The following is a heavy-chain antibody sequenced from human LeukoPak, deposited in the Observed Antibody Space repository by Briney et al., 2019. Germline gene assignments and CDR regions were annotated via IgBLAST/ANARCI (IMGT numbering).Heavy chain of an antibody. Sequence: GASVKVSCKASGYTFTSYAMHWVRQAPGQRLEWMGWINTGNGNTKYSQKFQGRVTITRDTSASTAYMELSSLRSEDTAVYYCARDRDVYYFDYWGQGTLVTVSS. CDR3: ARDRDVYYFDY. CDR2: INTGNGNT. D-gene: IGHD2-8*01. CDR1: GYTFTSYA. V-gene: IGHV1-3*04. J-gene: IGHJ4*02.